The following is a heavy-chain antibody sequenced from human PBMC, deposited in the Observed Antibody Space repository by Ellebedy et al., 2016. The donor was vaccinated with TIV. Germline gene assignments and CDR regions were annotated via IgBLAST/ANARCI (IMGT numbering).Heavy chain of an antibody. CDR1: GFTFTTYW. Sequence: GESLKISCAASGFTFTTYWMSLVRLAPGNGLEWVANINQVVSEKYYVDSVKGRFTISRDNAQNSLYLHMNNLRAEDTAVYYCARDPTAPGDTGDRDYWGQGVVVTVST. CDR2: INQVVSEK. J-gene: IGHJ4*02. D-gene: IGHD2-8*02. V-gene: IGHV3-7*03. CDR3: ARDPTAPGDTGDRDY.